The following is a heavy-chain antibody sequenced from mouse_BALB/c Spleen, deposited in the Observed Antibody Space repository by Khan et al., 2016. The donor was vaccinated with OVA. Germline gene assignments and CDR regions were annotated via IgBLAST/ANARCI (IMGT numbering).Heavy chain of an antibody. V-gene: IGHV3-2*02. Sequence: EVQLQESGPGLVKPSQSLSLTCTVTGYSITRDYAWNWIRQFPGNKLEWMGYIRNSGSTTYNPSLKSRISITRDTSKHRFFLQLTSVTAEYTATYYCSSELGLYDAMDDWGQGTSVTVSS. CDR2: IRNSGST. CDR1: GYSITRDYA. J-gene: IGHJ4*01. D-gene: IGHD1-3*01. CDR3: SSELGLYDAMDD.